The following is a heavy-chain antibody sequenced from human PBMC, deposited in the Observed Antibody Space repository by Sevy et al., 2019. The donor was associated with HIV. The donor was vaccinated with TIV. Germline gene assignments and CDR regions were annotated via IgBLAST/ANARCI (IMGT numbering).Heavy chain of an antibody. J-gene: IGHJ4*02. Sequence: GGSLRFSCAASGFTFSSYAMHWVRQAPGKGLEWVAAIPYDGSSKYYADSVKGRLTISRDNSKNTLYLQMNSLRAEDTALYYCAKGQTDYYDTSGPVDYWGQGTLVTVSS. CDR1: GFTFSSYA. CDR2: IPYDGSSK. D-gene: IGHD3-22*01. V-gene: IGHV3-30*18. CDR3: AKGQTDYYDTSGPVDY.